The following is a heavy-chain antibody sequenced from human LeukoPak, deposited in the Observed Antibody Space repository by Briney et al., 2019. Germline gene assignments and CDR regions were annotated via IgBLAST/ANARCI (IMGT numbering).Heavy chain of an antibody. Sequence: GGSLRLSCAASGFTFSGCAMSWVRQAPGKGLGWVSAIRGSGGTTYYADSVKGRFTISRDKSKDTLYLQMNSLRAEDTAVYYCAKGLYDWLSDTDYWGQGTLVTVSS. V-gene: IGHV3-23*01. D-gene: IGHD3-9*01. CDR2: IRGSGGTT. CDR3: AKGLYDWLSDTDY. J-gene: IGHJ4*02. CDR1: GFTFSGCA.